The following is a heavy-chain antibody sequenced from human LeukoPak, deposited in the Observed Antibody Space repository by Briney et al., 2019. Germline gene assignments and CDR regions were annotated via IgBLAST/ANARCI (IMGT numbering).Heavy chain of an antibody. CDR3: AREVSSWYPRRIRKFDY. Sequence: ASVKVSCKASGYTFTSYGTSWVRQAPGQGLEWMGWISANNGNTNYAQKVQGRVTMTRDTSTSTAYMELRSLRSDDTAVYYCAREVSSWYPRRIRKFDYWGQGTLVTVSS. V-gene: IGHV1-18*01. D-gene: IGHD6-13*01. CDR2: ISANNGNT. J-gene: IGHJ4*02. CDR1: GYTFTSYG.